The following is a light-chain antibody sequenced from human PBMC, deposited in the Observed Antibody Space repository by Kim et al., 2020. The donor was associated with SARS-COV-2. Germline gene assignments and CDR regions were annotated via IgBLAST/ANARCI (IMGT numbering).Light chain of an antibody. Sequence: QSALTQPRSVSGSPGQSVTISCIGTSSNVGSYQYVSWYQQHPGKVPKLIIYDVSKRPSGVPDRFSGSKSDNTASLTISGLQAEDEADYYCCSYAGSYTFVFGIGTKVTVL. CDR2: DVS. CDR1: SSNVGSYQY. J-gene: IGLJ1*01. V-gene: IGLV2-11*01. CDR3: CSYAGSYTFV.